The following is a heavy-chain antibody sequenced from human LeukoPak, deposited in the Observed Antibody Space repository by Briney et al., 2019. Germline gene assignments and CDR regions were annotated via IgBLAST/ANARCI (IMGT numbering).Heavy chain of an antibody. Sequence: PGGSLRLSCAASGFTFSSYGMHWVRQAPGKGLEWVAVISYDGSNKYYADSVKGRFTISRDNSKNTLYLQMNSLRAEDTAVYYCAKDSRRFLWFRELYYDYWGQGTLVTVS. J-gene: IGHJ4*02. V-gene: IGHV3-30*18. CDR3: AKDSRRFLWFRELYYDY. CDR2: ISYDGSNK. CDR1: GFTFSSYG. D-gene: IGHD3-10*01.